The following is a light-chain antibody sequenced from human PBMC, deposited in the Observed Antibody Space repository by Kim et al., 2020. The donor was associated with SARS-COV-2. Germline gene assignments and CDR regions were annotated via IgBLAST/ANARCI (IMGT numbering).Light chain of an antibody. Sequence: QSVLTQPPSVSGAPGQRVTVSCAGTHSNIGAGYEAHWYQQFPGMAPKLLIYGDINRPSGGPDRFSGSKSGSSASLVITGLQPEDEADYYCQSYDSSLSGFVFGSGTKVTVL. CDR1: HSNIGAGYE. CDR2: GDI. V-gene: IGLV1-40*01. J-gene: IGLJ1*01. CDR3: QSYDSSLSGFV.